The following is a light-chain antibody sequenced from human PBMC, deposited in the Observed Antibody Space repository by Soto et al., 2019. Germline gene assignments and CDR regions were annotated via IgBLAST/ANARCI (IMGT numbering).Light chain of an antibody. V-gene: IGKV1-39*01. J-gene: IGKJ5*01. CDR3: QQSYRTPIT. CDR2: AAS. Sequence: DIKMTQSPSSLSASVGDRVTITCRASQSIDSYLNWYQQKPGKAPKLLIYAASSLQSGVPSRFSGSASGTDFTLTINSLQPEDFATYYCQQSYRTPITFGKGTRLEIK. CDR1: QSIDSY.